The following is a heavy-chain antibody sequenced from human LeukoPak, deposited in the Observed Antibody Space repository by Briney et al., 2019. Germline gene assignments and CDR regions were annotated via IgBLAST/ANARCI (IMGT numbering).Heavy chain of an antibody. CDR1: GFTFGEYA. J-gene: IGHJ4*02. V-gene: IGHV3-49*03. Sequence: GGSLTLSCTASGFTFGEYAMSWFRQAPGKGLEWVGFIRSKAYGGTTEYAASVKGRFTISRDDSKSIAYLQMNSLKTEDTAVYYCTRPARDGYNSVYWGQGTLVTVSS. CDR2: IRSKAYGGTT. CDR3: TRPARDGYNSVY. D-gene: IGHD5-24*01.